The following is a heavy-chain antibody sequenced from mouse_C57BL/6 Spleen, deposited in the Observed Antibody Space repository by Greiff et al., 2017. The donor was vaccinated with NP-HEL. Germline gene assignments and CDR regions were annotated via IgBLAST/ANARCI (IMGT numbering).Heavy chain of an antibody. Sequence: QVQLQQSGAELARPGASVKMSCKASGYTFTSYTMHWVKQRPGQGLEWIGYINPSSGYTKYNQKFKDKATLTADKSSSTAYMQLSSLTSEDSAVYYCARGDYYGSYYYAMDYWGQGTSVTVSS. D-gene: IGHD1-1*01. J-gene: IGHJ4*01. CDR3: ARGDYYGSYYYAMDY. V-gene: IGHV1-4*01. CDR2: INPSSGYT. CDR1: GYTFTSYT.